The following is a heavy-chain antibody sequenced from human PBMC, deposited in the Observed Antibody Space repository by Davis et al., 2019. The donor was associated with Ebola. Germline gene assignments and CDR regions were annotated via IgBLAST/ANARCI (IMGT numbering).Heavy chain of an antibody. CDR2: IYSGGST. D-gene: IGHD3-9*01. J-gene: IGHJ4*02. CDR1: GFTVSSNY. V-gene: IGHV3-53*01. Sequence: GESLKISCAASGFTVSSNYMSWVRQAPGKGLEWVSVIYSGGSTYYADSVKGRFTISRHNSKNTLYLQMNSLRAEDTAVYYCARNFDWYDNSWGQGTLVTVSS. CDR3: ARNFDWYDNS.